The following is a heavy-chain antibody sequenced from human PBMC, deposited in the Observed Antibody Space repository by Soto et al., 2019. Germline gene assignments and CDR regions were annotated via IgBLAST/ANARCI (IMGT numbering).Heavy chain of an antibody. J-gene: IGHJ6*02. Sequence: SVKVSCKASGGTFSSYAISWVRQAPGQGLEWMGGIIPIFGTANYAQKFQGRVTITADESTSTAYMELSSLRAEDTAVYYCARDYIVVVPAAYYYYGMDVWGQGTTVTVSS. CDR1: GGTFSSYA. CDR3: ARDYIVVVPAAYYYYGMDV. D-gene: IGHD2-2*01. V-gene: IGHV1-69*13. CDR2: IIPIFGTA.